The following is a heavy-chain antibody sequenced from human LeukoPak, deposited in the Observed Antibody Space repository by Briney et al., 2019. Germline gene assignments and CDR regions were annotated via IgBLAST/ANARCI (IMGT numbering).Heavy chain of an antibody. D-gene: IGHD5-24*01. V-gene: IGHV4-34*01. CDR3: ARGRDGYNYYYYYYMDV. CDR2: INHSGST. J-gene: IGHJ6*03. CDR1: GGSFSGYY. Sequence: PSETLSLTCAVYGGSFSGYYWSWIRQPPGKGLEWIGEINHSGSTNYNPSLKSRVTISVDTSKNQFSLKLSSVTAADTDVYYCARGRDGYNYYYYYYMDVWGKGTTVTVSS.